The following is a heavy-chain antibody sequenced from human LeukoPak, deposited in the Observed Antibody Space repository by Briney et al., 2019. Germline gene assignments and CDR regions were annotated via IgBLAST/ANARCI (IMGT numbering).Heavy chain of an antibody. CDR1: GFTFSSYA. V-gene: IGHV3-23*01. D-gene: IGHD3-3*01. Sequence: GGSLRLSCAASGFTFSSYAMSWVRQAPGKGLEWVSAISGSGGSTYYADSVKGRFTISRDNSKNTLYLQMNSLSAEDTAVYYCAKHAQSGYYSHYYYGMDVWGQGTTVTVSS. J-gene: IGHJ6*02. CDR2: ISGSGGST. CDR3: AKHAQSGYYSHYYYGMDV.